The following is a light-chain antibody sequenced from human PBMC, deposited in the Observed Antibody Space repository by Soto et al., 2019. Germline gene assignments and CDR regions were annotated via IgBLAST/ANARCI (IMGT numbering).Light chain of an antibody. CDR3: SSYTSSSPVV. CDR1: SSDVGGYNY. Sequence: QSALTQPASVSGSPGQLITISCTGTSSDVGGYNYVSWYQQHPGKAPKLMIYDVSNRPSGVSNRFSGSKSGNTASLTISGLQAEDEADYYCSSYTSSSPVVFGGGTKVTVL. V-gene: IGLV2-14*01. J-gene: IGLJ2*01. CDR2: DVS.